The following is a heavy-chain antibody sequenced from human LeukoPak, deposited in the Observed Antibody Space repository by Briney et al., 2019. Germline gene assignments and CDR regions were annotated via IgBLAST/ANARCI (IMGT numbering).Heavy chain of an antibody. J-gene: IGHJ4*02. CDR3: ARHNDSSGYYPSYFDY. Sequence: SETLSLTCTASGGSINSGSYYWGWIRQPPGKGLEWIGSIYYSGSTYYNPSLKSRVTTSVDTSKNQFSLKLNAVTAADTAVYYCARHNDSSGYYPSYFDYWGQGTLVTVSS. V-gene: IGHV4-39*01. CDR1: GGSINSGSYY. CDR2: IYYSGST. D-gene: IGHD3-22*01.